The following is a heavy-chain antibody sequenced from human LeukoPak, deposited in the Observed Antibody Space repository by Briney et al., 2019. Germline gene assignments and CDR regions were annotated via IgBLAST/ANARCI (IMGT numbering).Heavy chain of an antibody. D-gene: IGHD3-10*01. CDR2: IRYDGSNK. J-gene: IGHJ4*02. CDR3: AKDLWLGDGVPSDY. V-gene: IGHV3-30*02. CDR1: GFTFSSYG. Sequence: PGGSLRLSCAASGFTFSSYGMHWVRQAPGKGLEWVAFIRYDGSNKYYADSVKGRFTISRDNSKNTLYLQMNSLRAEDTAVYYCAKDLWLGDGVPSDYWGQGTLVTVSS.